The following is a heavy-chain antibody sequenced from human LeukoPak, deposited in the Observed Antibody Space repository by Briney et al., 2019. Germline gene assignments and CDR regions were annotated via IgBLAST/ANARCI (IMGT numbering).Heavy chain of an antibody. CDR3: ARDPGRFGELSAFDI. CDR1: GGSISSYY. V-gene: IGHV4-59*01. J-gene: IGHJ3*02. Sequence: PSETLSLTCTVSGGSISSYYWSWIRQPPGKGLEWIGYIYYSGSTNYNPSLKSRVTISVDTSKNQFSLKLSSVTAADTAVYYCARDPGRFGELSAFDIWGQGTMVTVSS. CDR2: IYYSGST. D-gene: IGHD3-10*01.